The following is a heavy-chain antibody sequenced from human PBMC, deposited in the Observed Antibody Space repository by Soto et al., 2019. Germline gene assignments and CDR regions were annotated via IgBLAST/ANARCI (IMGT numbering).Heavy chain of an antibody. CDR2: IHHSGTT. V-gene: IGHV4-61*01. CDR1: GDSVSSGSYY. J-gene: IGHJ4*02. Sequence: GSLSLTCTVSGDSVSSGSYYWSWIRQPPGKGLEWIAYIHHSGTTNYNPSLKSRVTISVDTSKNQFSLKLTSVTAADTAMFYCARGGGYCGTTSCYTYFFDYWGQGALVTDS. CDR3: ARGGGYCGTTSCYTYFFDY. D-gene: IGHD2-2*01.